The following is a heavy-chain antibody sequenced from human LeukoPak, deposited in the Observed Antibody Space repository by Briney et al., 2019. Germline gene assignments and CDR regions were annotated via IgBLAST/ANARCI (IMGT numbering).Heavy chain of an antibody. J-gene: IGHJ4*02. CDR3: AKGGSSIYYDSSGYYDY. CDR2: ISWNSGSI. CDR1: GFTFDDYA. Sequence: GGSLRLSGAASGFTFDDYAMHWVRQAPGKGLEWVSGISWNSGSIGYADSVKGRFTISRDNAKNSLYLQMNSLRAEDMALYYCAKGGSSIYYDSSGYYDYWGQGTLVTVSS. V-gene: IGHV3-9*03. D-gene: IGHD3-22*01.